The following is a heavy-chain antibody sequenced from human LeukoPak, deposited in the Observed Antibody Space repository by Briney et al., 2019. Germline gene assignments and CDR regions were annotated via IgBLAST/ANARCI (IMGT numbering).Heavy chain of an antibody. J-gene: IGHJ2*01. Sequence: GGSLRLSCAASGFTFSSYGMHWVRQAPGKGLEWVAFIRYDGSNKYYADSVKGRFTISRDNAKNSLYLQMNSLRVEDTAVYYCAGSDTIGYLPREWDYWYFDLWGRGTLVTVSS. D-gene: IGHD3-22*01. CDR1: GFTFSSYG. CDR3: AGSDTIGYLPREWDYWYFDL. V-gene: IGHV3-30*02. CDR2: IRYDGSNK.